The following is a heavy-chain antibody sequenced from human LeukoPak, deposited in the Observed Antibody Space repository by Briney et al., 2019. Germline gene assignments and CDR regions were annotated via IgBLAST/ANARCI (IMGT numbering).Heavy chain of an antibody. Sequence: ASVKVSCKASGYAFTNYGISWVRQAPGQGLEWMGWISAYNGYTDYAQKLQFRVTMTTDTSTSTAYMELRSLRSDDTAVYYCARDKAVTTEVTQHFQHWGQGTLVTVSS. CDR2: ISAYNGYT. V-gene: IGHV1-18*01. J-gene: IGHJ1*01. CDR1: GYAFTNYG. CDR3: ARDKAVTTEVTQHFQH. D-gene: IGHD4-23*01.